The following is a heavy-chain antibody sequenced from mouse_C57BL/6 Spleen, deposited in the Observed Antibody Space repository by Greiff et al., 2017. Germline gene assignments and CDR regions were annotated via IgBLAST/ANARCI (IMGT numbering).Heavy chain of an antibody. CDR2: IYPGDGDT. V-gene: IGHV1-82*01. J-gene: IGHJ2*01. Sequence: VMLVESGPELVKPGASVKISCKASGYAFSSSWMNWVKQRPGKGLEWIGRIYPGDGDTNYNGKFKGKATLTADKSSSTAYMQPSSLPSEDSAVYCCAINHYYGSSRYYFDYWGQGTTLTVSS. CDR3: AINHYYGSSRYYFDY. D-gene: IGHD1-1*01. CDR1: GYAFSSSW.